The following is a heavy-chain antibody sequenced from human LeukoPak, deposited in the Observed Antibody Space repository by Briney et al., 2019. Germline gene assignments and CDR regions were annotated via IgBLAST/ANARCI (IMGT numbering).Heavy chain of an antibody. V-gene: IGHV1-18*01. CDR3: ARDLGGYSYGSLDY. CDR1: GYTFTSYG. J-gene: IGHJ4*02. CDR2: ISAYNGNT. Sequence: ASVKVSCKASGYTFTSYGISWVRQAPGQGLEWMGWISAYNGNTNYAQKFQGRVTITADESTSTAYMELSSLRSEDTAVYYCARDLGGYSYGSLDYWGQGTLVTVSS. D-gene: IGHD5-18*01.